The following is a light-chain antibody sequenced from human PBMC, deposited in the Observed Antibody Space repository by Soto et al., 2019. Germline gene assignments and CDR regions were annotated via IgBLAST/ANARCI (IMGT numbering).Light chain of an antibody. Sequence: EILLTQSPGTLSLSPGERATLSCRASQNVASSYLAWYQQNPGQAPGLLIYGSSIRGAGIPDRFSGSGSGTDFTLTISRLDPEDFAVYFCQQYGSSPRTFGQGTKVDIK. CDR1: QNVASSY. V-gene: IGKV3-20*01. CDR3: QQYGSSPRT. CDR2: GSS. J-gene: IGKJ1*01.